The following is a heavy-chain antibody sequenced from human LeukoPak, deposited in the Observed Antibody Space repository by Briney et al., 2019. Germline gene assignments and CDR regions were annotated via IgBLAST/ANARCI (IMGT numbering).Heavy chain of an antibody. Sequence: GGSLRLSCAASGFTFSSYSMNWVRQAPGKGLEWVSSISSSSSYIYYADSVKGRFTISRDNAKNSLYLQMNSLRAEDTAVYYCARVGVYSGSYYFDYWGQGTLVTVSS. D-gene: IGHD1-26*01. CDR1: GFTFSSYS. CDR3: ARVGVYSGSYYFDY. V-gene: IGHV3-21*01. J-gene: IGHJ4*02. CDR2: ISSSSSYI.